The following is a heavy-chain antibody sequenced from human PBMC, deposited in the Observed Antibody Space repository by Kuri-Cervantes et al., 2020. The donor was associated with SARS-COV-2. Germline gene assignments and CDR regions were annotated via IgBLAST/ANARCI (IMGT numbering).Heavy chain of an antibody. Sequence: GESLKISCAASGFTFSSYSMNWVRQAPGKGLEWVSSISSSSSYIYYADSVKGRFTISRDNAKNSLYLQMNSLRDEDTAVYYCARVGPIAGLIGYWGQGTLVTVSS. V-gene: IGHV3-21*01. CDR1: GFTFSSYS. CDR2: ISSSSSYI. D-gene: IGHD6-13*01. J-gene: IGHJ4*02. CDR3: ARVGPIAGLIGY.